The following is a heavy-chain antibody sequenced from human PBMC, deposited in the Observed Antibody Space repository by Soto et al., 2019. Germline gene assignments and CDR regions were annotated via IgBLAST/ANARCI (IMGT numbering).Heavy chain of an antibody. J-gene: IGHJ4*02. CDR3: SRHDY. CDR1: GFTFSSYA. Sequence: EVQLLESGGGLVQPGGSLRLSCAASGFTFSSYAMSWVRQAPGKGLEWVGRIRSKTNSYATAYAASVKGRFTISRDDSKNTAYLQMNSLKTEDTAVYYCSRHDYWGQGTLVTVSS. CDR2: IRSKTNSYAT. V-gene: IGHV3-73*01.